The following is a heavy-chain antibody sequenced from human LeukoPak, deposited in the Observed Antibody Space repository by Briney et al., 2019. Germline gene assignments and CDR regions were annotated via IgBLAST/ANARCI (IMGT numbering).Heavy chain of an antibody. V-gene: IGHV3-21*04. D-gene: IGHD2-2*01. Sequence: GGSLRLSCAASGFTFSNYAIHWVRQAPGKGLEWVSSISSSSSYIYYADSVKGRFTISRDNAKNSLYLQMNSLRAEDTAVYYCAKDPLIVVVPAAYYMDVWGKGTTVTVSS. CDR3: AKDPLIVVVPAAYYMDV. CDR1: GFTFSNYA. CDR2: ISSSSSYI. J-gene: IGHJ6*03.